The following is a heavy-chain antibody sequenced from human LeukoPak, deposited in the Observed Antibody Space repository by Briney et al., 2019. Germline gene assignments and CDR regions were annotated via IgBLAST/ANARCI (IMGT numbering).Heavy chain of an antibody. J-gene: IGHJ3*02. CDR3: ARVGRYIIAAGFGAFDI. CDR2: ITQTGGTI. V-gene: IGHV3-11*01. D-gene: IGHD6-13*01. CDR1: GFTFNIFR. Sequence: GGSLRLSCAASGFTFNIFRMSWVRQTPGKGLEWLSYITQTGGTIYYADSVKGRFTISRDNAKNSLYLQMNSLRAEDTAVYYCARVGRYIIAAGFGAFDIWGQGTTVTVSS.